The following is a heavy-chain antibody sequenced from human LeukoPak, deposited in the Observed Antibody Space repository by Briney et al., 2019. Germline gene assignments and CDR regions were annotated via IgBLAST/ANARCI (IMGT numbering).Heavy chain of an antibody. CDR3: ARGYLSSSSPFNWFDP. CDR1: GYTLTELS. Sequence: ASVKVSCKVSGYTLTELSMHWVRQAPGQGLEWMGWINPNSGGTNYAQKFQGWVTMTRDTSISTAYMELSRLRSDDTAVYYCARGYLSSSSPFNWFDPWGQGTLVTVSS. CDR2: INPNSGGT. D-gene: IGHD6-13*01. J-gene: IGHJ5*02. V-gene: IGHV1-2*04.